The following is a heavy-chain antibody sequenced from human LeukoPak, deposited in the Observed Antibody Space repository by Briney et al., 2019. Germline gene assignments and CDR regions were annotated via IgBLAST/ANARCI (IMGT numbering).Heavy chain of an antibody. V-gene: IGHV1-2*02. CDR1: GYGLTAYV. CDR3: ARVPSMIRGVVNYGMVV. CDR2: INANSGDT. D-gene: IGHD3-10*01. J-gene: IGHJ6*02. Sequence: ASVNLSHKTSGYGLTAYVMHWVRQPPGPRLEWMGWINANSGDTTYTQRFPGRVTMTRVTSLTTAYTEMRRLTAADTAVYVCARVPSMIRGVVNYGMVVWGQGTTVPVSS.